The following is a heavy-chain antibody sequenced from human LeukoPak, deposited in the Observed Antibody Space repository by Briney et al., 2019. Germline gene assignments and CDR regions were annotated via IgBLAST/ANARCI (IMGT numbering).Heavy chain of an antibody. Sequence: PSETLSLTCTVSGGSISRYCWRWIRQAAGKGLEWIGRVYLSGTPNYNPSLMSRVTMSVDASKNQFSLMLSSVTAADTAVYYCVRGDYYDSSGYPLDYWGQGTLVTVSS. J-gene: IGHJ4*02. V-gene: IGHV4-4*07. CDR1: GGSISRYC. D-gene: IGHD3-22*01. CDR3: VRGDYYDSSGYPLDY. CDR2: VYLSGTP.